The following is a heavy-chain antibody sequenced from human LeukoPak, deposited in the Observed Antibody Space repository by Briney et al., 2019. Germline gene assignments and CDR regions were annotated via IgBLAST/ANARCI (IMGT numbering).Heavy chain of an antibody. D-gene: IGHD1-14*01. Sequence: EASVKVSCKASGYTFTSYAMHWVRQAPGQRLERMGWINAGNGNTKYSQKFQGRVTITRDTSASTAYMELSSLRSEDTAVYYCARVSPRTTVGGMDVWGQGTTVTVSS. J-gene: IGHJ6*02. CDR3: ARVSPRTTVGGMDV. CDR1: GYTFTSYA. CDR2: INAGNGNT. V-gene: IGHV1-3*01.